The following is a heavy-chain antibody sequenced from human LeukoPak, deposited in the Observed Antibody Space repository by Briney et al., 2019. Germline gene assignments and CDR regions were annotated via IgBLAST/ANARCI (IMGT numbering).Heavy chain of an antibody. CDR1: GGSFSGYY. V-gene: IGHV4-34*01. CDR2: INHSGST. Sequence: SETLSLTCAVYGGSFSGYYWSWIRQPPGKGLEWIGEINHSGSTNYNPSLKSRVTISVDTSKNQFSLKLSSVTAADTAVYYCARAGKPWYSSSSYYYFDYWGQGTLVTVSS. CDR3: ARAGKPWYSSSSYYYFDY. D-gene: IGHD6-6*01. J-gene: IGHJ4*02.